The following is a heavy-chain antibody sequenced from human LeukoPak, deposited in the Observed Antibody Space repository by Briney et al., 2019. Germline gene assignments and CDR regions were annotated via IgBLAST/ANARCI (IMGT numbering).Heavy chain of an antibody. CDR2: ISGSGGST. D-gene: IGHD1-1*01. CDR1: GFTFSSYV. Sequence: AGGSLRLSCAASGFTFSSYVMSWVRQAPGKGLEWVSAISGSGGSTYYADSVKGRFTISRDNSKNTLYLQMNSLRAEDTAVYYCAKGGIYYMDVWGKGTTVTVSS. CDR3: AKGGIYYMDV. V-gene: IGHV3-23*01. J-gene: IGHJ6*03.